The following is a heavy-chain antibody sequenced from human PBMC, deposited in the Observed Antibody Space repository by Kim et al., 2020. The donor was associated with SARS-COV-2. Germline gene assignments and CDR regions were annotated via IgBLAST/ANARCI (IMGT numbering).Heavy chain of an antibody. V-gene: IGHV3-13*04. D-gene: IGHD3-3*01. Sequence: GGSLRLSCAASGFTFSSYDMHWVRQATGKGLEWVSAIGTAGDTYYPGSVKGRFTISRENAKNSLYLQMNSLRAGDTAVYYCARGGHRGNKSYYDFWSGYWAEGDYFDYWGQGTLVTVSS. CDR3: ARGGHRGNKSYYDFWSGYWAEGDYFDY. CDR2: IGTAGDT. J-gene: IGHJ4*02. CDR1: GFTFSSYD.